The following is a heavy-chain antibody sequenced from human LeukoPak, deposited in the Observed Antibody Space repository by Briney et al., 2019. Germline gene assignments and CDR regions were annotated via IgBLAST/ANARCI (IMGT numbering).Heavy chain of an antibody. J-gene: IGHJ3*02. D-gene: IGHD3-22*01. V-gene: IGHV4-59*01. CDR3: ARDKKDYYDSSGYYYFAFDI. Sequence: SETLSLTCTVSGCSIRSYYWSWIRQPPGKGLEWIGYIYYSGSTNYNPSLKSRVTISVDTSKNQFSLKLSSVTAADTAVYYCARDKKDYYDSSGYYYFAFDIWGQGTMVNVSS. CDR1: GCSIRSYY. CDR2: IYYSGST.